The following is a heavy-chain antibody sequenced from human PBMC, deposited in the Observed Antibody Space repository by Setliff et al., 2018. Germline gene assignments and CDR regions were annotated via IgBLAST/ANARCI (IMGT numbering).Heavy chain of an antibody. V-gene: IGHV3-15*01. CDR2: SKSKTAGGAI. Sequence: PGGSLRLSCAASGFTFSSYSMNWVRQAPGKGLEWVGRSKSKTAGGAIDYAAPVKGRFTISRDDSKNTLYLQMSSLKTEDTAMYYCTTDRAACSGSSCYNGLDVWGQGTMVTVSS. J-gene: IGHJ3*01. CDR1: GFTFSSYS. CDR3: TTDRAACSGSSCYNGLDV. D-gene: IGHD2-2*02.